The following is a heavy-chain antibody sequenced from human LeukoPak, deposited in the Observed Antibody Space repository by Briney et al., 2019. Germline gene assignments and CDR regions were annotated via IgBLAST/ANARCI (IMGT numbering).Heavy chain of an antibody. CDR1: GFTFSSYA. CDR2: ISGSGGST. D-gene: IGHD6-19*01. CDR3: AKDESSGSDFDY. V-gene: IGHV3-23*01. J-gene: IGHJ4*02. Sequence: GGSLRLSCAASGFTFSSYAMSWVRQAPGKGLEWVSTISGSGGSTYYADSVKGRFTISRDNSKNTLYLQMNSLRAEDTAVYYCAKDESSGSDFDYWGQGTLVTVSS.